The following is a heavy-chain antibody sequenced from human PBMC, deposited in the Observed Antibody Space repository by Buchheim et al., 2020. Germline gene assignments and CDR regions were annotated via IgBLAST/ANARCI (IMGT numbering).Heavy chain of an antibody. D-gene: IGHD6-19*01. Sequence: EVQLVESGGGLVQPGGSLRLSCAASGFTFSSYWMSWVRQAPGKGLEWVANIKQDGSEKYYVDSVKGRFTISRDNAKNSLYLQMNSLRAEDTAVYYCASAVGMAVWGIAVAAEYYFDYWGQGTL. CDR3: ASAVGMAVWGIAVAAEYYFDY. CDR1: GFTFSSYW. J-gene: IGHJ4*02. CDR2: IKQDGSEK. V-gene: IGHV3-7*01.